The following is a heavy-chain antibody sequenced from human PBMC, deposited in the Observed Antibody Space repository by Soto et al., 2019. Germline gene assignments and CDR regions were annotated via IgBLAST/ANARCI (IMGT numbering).Heavy chain of an antibody. D-gene: IGHD2-21*02. CDR3: ARVSAYCGGDCYSGIFDY. Sequence: SETLSLTCAVSGGSISSSNWLSWFLQPPGKGLEWIGEIYHSGSTNYNPSLKSRVTISVDTSKNQFSLKLSSVTAADTAVYYCARVSAYCGGDCYSGIFDYWGQGTLVTVSS. V-gene: IGHV4-4*02. J-gene: IGHJ4*02. CDR1: GGSISSSNW. CDR2: IYHSGST.